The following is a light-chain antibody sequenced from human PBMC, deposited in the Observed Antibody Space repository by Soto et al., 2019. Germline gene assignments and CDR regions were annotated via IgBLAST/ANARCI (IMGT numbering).Light chain of an antibody. CDR2: DVN. Sequence: QSVLTQPASVSGSHGQSITISCTGTSSDVGGYNYVSWYQQHPGKAPKLMIYDVNNRPSGVSNRFSGSKSGNTASLTISGLQAEDEADYYCTSYTTSDTLVVFGGGTKLTVL. CDR3: TSYTTSDTLVV. V-gene: IGLV2-14*01. CDR1: SSDVGGYNY. J-gene: IGLJ2*01.